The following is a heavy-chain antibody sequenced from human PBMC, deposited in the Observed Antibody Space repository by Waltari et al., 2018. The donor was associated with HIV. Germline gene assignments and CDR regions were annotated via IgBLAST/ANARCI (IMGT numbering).Heavy chain of an antibody. J-gene: IGHJ4*02. D-gene: IGHD3-3*01. CDR1: GFTFSRYW. Sequence: EEQLMESGGGLVQPGGSLRVSCAASGFTFSRYWMHWVRQAPGKGLVWVSRVNIDETTTTYADSVKGRFTISRDNAKDTLYLQINSLRVEDTAIYYCARESPDGLYMEWLPTDYWDQGTLVTVSS. V-gene: IGHV3-74*03. CDR3: ARESPDGLYMEWLPTDY. CDR2: VNIDETTT.